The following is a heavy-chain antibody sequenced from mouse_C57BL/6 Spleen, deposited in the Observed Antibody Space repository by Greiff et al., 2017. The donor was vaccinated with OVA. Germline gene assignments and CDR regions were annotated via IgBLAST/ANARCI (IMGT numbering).Heavy chain of an antibody. CDR3: ARGGYDGRYAMDY. CDR2: IYPSDSET. J-gene: IGHJ4*01. CDR1: GYTFTSYW. D-gene: IGHD2-2*01. V-gene: IGHV1-61*01. Sequence: VQLQQPGAELVRPGSSVKLSCKASGYTFTSYWMDWVKQRPGQGLEWIGNIYPSDSETHYNQKFKDKATLTVDKSSSTAYMQLSSLTSEDSAVYYCARGGYDGRYAMDYWGQGTSVTVSS.